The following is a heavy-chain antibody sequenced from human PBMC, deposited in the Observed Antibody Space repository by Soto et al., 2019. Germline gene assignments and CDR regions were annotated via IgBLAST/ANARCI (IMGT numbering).Heavy chain of an antibody. D-gene: IGHD3-22*01. CDR1: GFTFSSYA. CDR2: ISGSGGST. Sequence: GGSLRLSCAASGFTFSSYAMSWVRQAPGKGLEWVSAISGSGGSTYYADSVKGRFTISRDNSKNTLYLQMNSLRAEDTAVYYCAKGYYYDSSGYYSNDAFDIWGQGTMVTVSS. CDR3: AKGYYYDSSGYYSNDAFDI. J-gene: IGHJ3*02. V-gene: IGHV3-23*01.